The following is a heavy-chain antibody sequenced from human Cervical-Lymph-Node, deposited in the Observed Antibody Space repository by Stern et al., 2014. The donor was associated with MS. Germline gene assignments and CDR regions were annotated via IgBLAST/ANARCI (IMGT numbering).Heavy chain of an antibody. V-gene: IGHV5-51*03. Sequence: EVQLVESGAEVKKPGESLKISCKGSGYSFDNYWIGWVRQMPGKGLEWMGGIYPDDSDTRYSPSFQGQVTFSADKSTTPASPQWSSLKASDPAIYFCAREEDYGDSYGYWAQGTLVTVSS. D-gene: IGHD4-17*01. J-gene: IGHJ4*02. CDR1: GYSFDNYW. CDR3: AREEDYGDSYGY. CDR2: IYPDDSDT.